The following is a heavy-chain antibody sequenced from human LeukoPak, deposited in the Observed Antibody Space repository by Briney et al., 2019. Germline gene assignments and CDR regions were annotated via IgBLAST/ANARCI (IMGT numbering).Heavy chain of an antibody. CDR1: GYTFTSYD. Sequence: ASVKVSCKASGYTFTSYDINWVRQATGQGLEWMGWMNPNSGNTGYAQKFQGRVTITRNTSISTAYMELSSLRSEDTAVYYCARGRYEYYYDSSGSHGVDAFDIWAKGQWSPSLQ. J-gene: IGHJ3*02. D-gene: IGHD3-22*01. CDR3: ARGRYEYYYDSSGSHGVDAFDI. CDR2: MNPNSGNT. V-gene: IGHV1-8*03.